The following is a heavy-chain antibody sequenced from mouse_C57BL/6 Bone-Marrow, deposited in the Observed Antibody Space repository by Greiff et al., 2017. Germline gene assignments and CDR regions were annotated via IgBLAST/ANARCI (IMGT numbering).Heavy chain of an antibody. CDR1: GFNIKDYY. D-gene: IGHD2-3*01. J-gene: IGHJ4*01. V-gene: IGHV14-1*01. CDR3: TTDYDEGMDY. Sequence: EVQLQQSGAELVRPGASVKLSCTASGFNIKDYYMHWVKQRPEQGLEWIGRIDPEDGDTEYAPKFQGKATMTADTSSSTAYLQLSSLTSEDTAVYYCTTDYDEGMDYWGQGTSVTVSS. CDR2: IDPEDGDT.